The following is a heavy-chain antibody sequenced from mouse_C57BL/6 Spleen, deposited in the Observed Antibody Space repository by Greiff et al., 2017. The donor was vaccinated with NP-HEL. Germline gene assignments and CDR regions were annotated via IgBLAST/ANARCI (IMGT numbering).Heavy chain of an antibody. J-gene: IGHJ3*01. CDR2: ISDGGSYT. Sequence: DVHLVESGGGLVKPGGSLKLSCAASGFTFSSYAMSWVRQTPEKRLEWVATISDGGSYTYYPDNVQGRFTISRDNAKNNLYLQMSHLKSEDTAMYYCASLVAYWGQGTLVTVSA. V-gene: IGHV5-4*01. CDR1: GFTFSSYA. CDR3: ASLVAY.